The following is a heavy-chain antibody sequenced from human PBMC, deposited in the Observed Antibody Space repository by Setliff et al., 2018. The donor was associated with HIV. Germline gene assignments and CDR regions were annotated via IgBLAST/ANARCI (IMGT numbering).Heavy chain of an antibody. D-gene: IGHD3-10*02. CDR2: ISGGSTT. CDR3: ARGPGSNNFYVGDY. Sequence: GGSLRLSCAASGFTFSDYYMSWIRQAPGKGLEWVSAISGGSTTNYADSVKGRFTISRDNAKNTLYLQMNSLRVEDTAVYYCARGPGSNNFYVGDYWGQGALVTVSS. J-gene: IGHJ4*02. V-gene: IGHV3-11*06. CDR1: GFTFSDYY.